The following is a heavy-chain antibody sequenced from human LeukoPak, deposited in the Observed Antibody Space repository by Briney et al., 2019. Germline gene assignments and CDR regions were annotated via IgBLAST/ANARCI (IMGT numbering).Heavy chain of an antibody. CDR1: GYTLTSYD. Sequence: ASVKVSCKASGYTLTSYDVNWVRQATGQGLEWMGWMNPNSGRTGYAQKFQGRVTITRNTSISTAYMELSSLRSEDTAVYFCARETPSRYFDYWGQGTPVTVSS. D-gene: IGHD4-23*01. CDR3: ARETPSRYFDY. CDR2: MNPNSGRT. V-gene: IGHV1-8*01. J-gene: IGHJ4*02.